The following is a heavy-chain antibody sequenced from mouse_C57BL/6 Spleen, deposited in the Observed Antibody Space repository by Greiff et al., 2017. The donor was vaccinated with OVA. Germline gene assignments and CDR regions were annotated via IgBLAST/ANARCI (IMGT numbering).Heavy chain of an antibody. D-gene: IGHD1-1*02. Sequence: QVQLQQPGAELVKPGASVKLSCKASGYTFTSYWMHWVKQRPGRGLEWIGRIYPNSGGTKYNEKFKSKATLTVDKPSSTAYMQLSSLTSEHSAVYYCARRDYPDFDYWGQGTTLTVYS. CDR1: GYTFTSYW. V-gene: IGHV1-72*01. J-gene: IGHJ2*01. CDR3: ARRDYPDFDY. CDR2: IYPNSGGT.